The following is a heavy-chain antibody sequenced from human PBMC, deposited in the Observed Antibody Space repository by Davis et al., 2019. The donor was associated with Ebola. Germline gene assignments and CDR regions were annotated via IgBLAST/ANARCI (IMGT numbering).Heavy chain of an antibody. Sequence: ASVKVSCKASGYTFTSYDINWVRQATGQGLEWMGWINPHNGNTNYAQNVQGRVIMTSDTATTTAYMEVGSLRSDDTAMYYCARGKMATILRTHFDYWGQGTLVTVSS. CDR3: ARGKMATILRTHFDY. D-gene: IGHD5-24*01. CDR1: GYTFTSYD. CDR2: INPHNGNT. J-gene: IGHJ4*02. V-gene: IGHV1-18*01.